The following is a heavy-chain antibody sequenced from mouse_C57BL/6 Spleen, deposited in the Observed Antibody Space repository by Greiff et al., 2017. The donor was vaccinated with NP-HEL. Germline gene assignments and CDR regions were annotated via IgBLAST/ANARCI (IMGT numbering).Heavy chain of an antibody. CDR2: ISSGGRYN. CDR1: GFTFSSYG. V-gene: IGHV5-6*01. CDR3: ARHELLIDY. D-gene: IGHD1-1*01. Sequence: EVNVVESGGDLVKPGGSLKLSCAASGFTFSSYGLSWVRQTPDKRLEWVATISSGGRYNYYPDSVKLRFSISRDNYKNTLYLQMSSLKSEDTAMYYCARHELLIDYWGQGTTLTVSS. J-gene: IGHJ2*01.